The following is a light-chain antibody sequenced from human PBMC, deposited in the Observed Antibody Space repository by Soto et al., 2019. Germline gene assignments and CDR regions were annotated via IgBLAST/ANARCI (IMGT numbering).Light chain of an antibody. CDR1: SSDVGGYNY. CDR2: DVS. V-gene: IGLV2-14*01. J-gene: IGLJ2*01. Sequence: QSVLTQPGSVSGSPGQSITISCTGTSSDVGGYNYVSWYQQHPGKAPKLMIYDVSNRPSGVSNRFSGSKSGSTASLTISGLQAEDEADYYCSSYTSSSTDVVFGAGSQLTV. CDR3: SSYTSSSTDVV.